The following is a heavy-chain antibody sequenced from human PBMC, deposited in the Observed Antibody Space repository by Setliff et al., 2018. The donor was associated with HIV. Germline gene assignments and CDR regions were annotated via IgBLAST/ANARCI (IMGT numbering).Heavy chain of an antibody. J-gene: IGHJ6*04. Sequence: ESGPTLVNPTQTLTLTCTFSGFSLSTTGVAVGWIRQPPGKALEWLALIYWDDHKQYSPSLKNRLTITISVDTSKNQFSLKLSSVTAADTAVYYCARDRSRHYGAGGRLDVWGKGTTVTVSS. D-gene: IGHD4-17*01. CDR3: ARDRSRHYGAGGRLDV. V-gene: IGHV2-5*02. CDR2: IYWDDHK. CDR1: GFSLSTTGVA.